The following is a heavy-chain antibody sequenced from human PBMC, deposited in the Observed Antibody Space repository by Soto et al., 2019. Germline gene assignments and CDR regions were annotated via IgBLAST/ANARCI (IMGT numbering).Heavy chain of an antibody. V-gene: IGHV4-39*01. CDR3: ARGRYCLTGRCFPNWFDS. CDR2: IYYSGST. J-gene: IGHJ5*01. D-gene: IGHD2-15*01. Sequence: SETLSLTCTVSGGSISSSSYYWGWIRQPPGKGLEWIGSIYYSGSTYYNPSFESRVAISLDTSKSQFSLNVTSLTAADTAVYFCARGRYCLTGRCFPNWFDSWGQGTLVTVSS. CDR1: GGSISSSSYY.